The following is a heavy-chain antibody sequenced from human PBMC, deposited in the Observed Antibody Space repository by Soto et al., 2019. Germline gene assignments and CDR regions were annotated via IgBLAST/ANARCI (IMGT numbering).Heavy chain of an antibody. V-gene: IGHV3-23*01. D-gene: IGHD3-10*01. CDR1: GFTFNNYA. J-gene: IGHJ4*02. CDR2: ISGGGDTT. Sequence: EVQLLESGGGLAQPGGSLRLSCAASGFTFNNYAMSWVRQAPGKGLEWVSAISGGGDTTSYADSVKGRFTVSRDGSKNTLYVQMNSLRAEDTAVYYCAKGRGGSGSLTPRVDFWGQGTLVTVSS. CDR3: AKGRGGSGSLTPRVDF.